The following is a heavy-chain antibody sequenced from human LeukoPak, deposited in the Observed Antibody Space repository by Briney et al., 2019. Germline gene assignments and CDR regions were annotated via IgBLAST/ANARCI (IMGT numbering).Heavy chain of an antibody. J-gene: IGHJ4*02. CDR2: IIPIFGTA. V-gene: IGHV1-69*05. Sequence: ASVEVSCKASGGTFSSYAISWVRQAPGQGLEWMGRIIPIFGTANYAQKFQGRVTITTDESTSTAYMELSSLRSEDTAVYYCARDLQTRDGYNLFDYWGQGTLVTVSS. CDR3: ARDLQTRDGYNLFDY. CDR1: GGTFSSYA. D-gene: IGHD5-24*01.